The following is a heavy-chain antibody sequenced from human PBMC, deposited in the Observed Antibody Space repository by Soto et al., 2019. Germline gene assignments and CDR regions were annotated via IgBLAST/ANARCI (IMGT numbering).Heavy chain of an antibody. CDR2: IWYDGNNK. CDR3: ARDWCTGDGCYSCFDF. D-gene: IGHD2-15*01. CDR1: GFPFSSYG. V-gene: IGHV3-33*01. J-gene: IGHJ3*01. Sequence: QVQLVESGGGVVQSGRSLRLSCAASGFPFSSYGMHWVRQAPGTGLEWVAVIWYDGNNKYYGDSVKGRFTISRDNSKKRLYLHMKSLRVEDTALYCCARDWCTGDGCYSCFDFWGQGTMVTVSS.